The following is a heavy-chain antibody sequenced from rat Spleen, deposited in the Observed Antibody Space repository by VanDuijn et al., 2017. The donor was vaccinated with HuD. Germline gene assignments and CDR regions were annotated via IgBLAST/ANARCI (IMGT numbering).Heavy chain of an antibody. J-gene: IGHJ4*01. Sequence: EVLLVESGGGLVQPGRSMKLSCAASGFTFSNYYMAWVRQAPRKGLEWVASISSGGGRTYYRDSVKGRFTISRDNAKSTLYLQMDSLRSEDTATYYCARHNSGYGVMDAWGQGASVTVSS. CDR3: ARHNSGYGVMDA. V-gene: IGHV5-25*01. CDR1: GFTFSNYY. CDR2: ISSGGGRT. D-gene: IGHD4-3*01.